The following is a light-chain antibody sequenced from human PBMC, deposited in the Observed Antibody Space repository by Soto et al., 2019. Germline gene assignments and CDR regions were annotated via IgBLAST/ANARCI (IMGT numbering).Light chain of an antibody. Sequence: QSALTQPPSVSGSPGQSVTISCTGTSSDVGGYNYVSWYQQHPGKAPKLMIYEVSKRPSGVPDRFSGSKSGTSASLAITGLQAEDEADYYCQSYDSSLSGSEVFGTGTKVTVL. CDR2: EVS. V-gene: IGLV2-8*01. CDR1: SSDVGGYNY. CDR3: QSYDSSLSGSEV. J-gene: IGLJ1*01.